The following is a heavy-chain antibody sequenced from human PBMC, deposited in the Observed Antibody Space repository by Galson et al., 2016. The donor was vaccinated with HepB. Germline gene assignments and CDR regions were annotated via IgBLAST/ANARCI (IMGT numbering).Heavy chain of an antibody. J-gene: IGHJ4*02. CDR1: GVTFSSYA. CDR3: AKVLGTDVWSDFDY. D-gene: IGHD3-3*01. V-gene: IGHV3-23*01. Sequence: SCTASGVTFSSYAVSWVRQAPGQGLEWVGLITAIGGIALYAQYFKDRFTISGDTSKKPAYMEMPGLRAEDTAVYYCAKVLGTDVWSDFDYWGQGTLVTVSS. CDR2: ITAIGGIA.